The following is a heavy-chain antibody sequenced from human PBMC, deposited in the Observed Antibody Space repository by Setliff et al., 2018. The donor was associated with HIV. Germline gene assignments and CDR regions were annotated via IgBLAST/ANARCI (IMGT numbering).Heavy chain of an antibody. CDR1: GYTLTTYG. V-gene: IGHV7-4-1*02. Sequence: ASVKVSCKASGYTLTTYGISWVRQAPGQGPEWMGWINTETGKPMYAQGFRGRLVFSLDTSVNTAYLQINSLKAEDTAMYYCARVGSYWSTFDYWGQGALGTVYS. D-gene: IGHD2-8*02. CDR2: INTETGKP. J-gene: IGHJ4*02. CDR3: ARVGSYWSTFDY.